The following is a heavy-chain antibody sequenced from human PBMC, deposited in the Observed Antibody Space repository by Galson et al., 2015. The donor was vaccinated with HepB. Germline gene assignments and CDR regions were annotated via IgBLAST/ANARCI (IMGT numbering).Heavy chain of an antibody. CDR3: ARDFYCSSTSCYRGGGWFFDL. J-gene: IGHJ2*01. Sequence: SLRLSCAASGFTVSSNYMSWVRQAPGKGLEWVSVIYSGGSTYYADSVKGRFTISRDNSKNTLYLQMNSLRAEDTAVYYCARDFYCSSTSCYRGGGWFFDLWGRGTLVPVSS. D-gene: IGHD2-2*01. CDR1: GFTVSSNY. V-gene: IGHV3-53*01. CDR2: IYSGGST.